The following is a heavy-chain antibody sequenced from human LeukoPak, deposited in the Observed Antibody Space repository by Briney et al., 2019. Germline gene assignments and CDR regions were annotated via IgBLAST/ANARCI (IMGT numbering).Heavy chain of an antibody. CDR1: GITFGSYW. J-gene: IGHJ4*02. Sequence: QTGGSLRLSCAASGITFGSYWMTWVRQAPGKGLECVANIKPDGSEKYYVDSVEGRFTVSRDNAKNSLFLEMNSLRPEDTAVYYCARGRMAVAGSYEYWGQGALVTVSS. D-gene: IGHD6-19*01. CDR2: IKPDGSEK. V-gene: IGHV3-7*05. CDR3: ARGRMAVAGSYEY.